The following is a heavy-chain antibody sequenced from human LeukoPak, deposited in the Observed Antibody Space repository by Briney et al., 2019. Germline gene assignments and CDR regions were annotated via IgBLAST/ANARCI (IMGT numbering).Heavy chain of an antibody. V-gene: IGHV3-23*01. Sequence: GGSLRLSCAASGFTFSSYAMSWVRQAPGKGLEWVSAISGSGGSTYYADSVKGRFTISRDNSKNTLYLQMNSLRAEDTAVYYCARDSTQQQLEIYYYYGMDVWGQGSTVTVSS. D-gene: IGHD6-13*01. J-gene: IGHJ6*02. CDR2: ISGSGGST. CDR3: ARDSTQQQLEIYYYYGMDV. CDR1: GFTFSSYA.